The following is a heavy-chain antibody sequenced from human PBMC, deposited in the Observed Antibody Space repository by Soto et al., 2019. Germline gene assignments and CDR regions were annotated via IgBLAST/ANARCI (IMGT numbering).Heavy chain of an antibody. CDR1: GGSISSYY. Sequence: PSETLSLTCTVSGGSISSYYWSWIRQPPGKGLEWIGYIYYSGSTNYNPSLKSRVTISVDTSKNQFSLKLSSVTAADTAVYYCAKDRVYNYYDILTGYPAFDYWGQGTLVTVSS. J-gene: IGHJ4*02. CDR2: IYYSGST. V-gene: IGHV4-59*01. CDR3: AKDRVYNYYDILTGYPAFDY. D-gene: IGHD3-9*01.